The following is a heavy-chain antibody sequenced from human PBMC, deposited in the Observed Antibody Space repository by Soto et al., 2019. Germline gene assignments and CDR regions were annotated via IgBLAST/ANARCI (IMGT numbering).Heavy chain of an antibody. CDR2: IYYSGST. Sequence: PSETLSLTCSVSGGSISSGDYYWNWSRQPPGKGLEWSGHIYYSGSTYYNASLKSRVTISLDTSKNQFSLKLRSVTAADTAMYYCARERRAWGQGTLVTVSA. CDR3: ARERRA. V-gene: IGHV4-30-4*01. J-gene: IGHJ5*02. CDR1: GGSISSGDYY.